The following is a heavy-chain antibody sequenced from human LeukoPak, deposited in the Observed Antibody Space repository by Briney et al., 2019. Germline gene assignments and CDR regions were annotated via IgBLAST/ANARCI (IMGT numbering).Heavy chain of an antibody. J-gene: IGHJ4*02. CDR3: ASGTYGVQFDY. Sequence: PSETLSLTCTVSGGSVSSGSYYWSWIRQPPGKGLGWIVYIYYSGSTNYNPSLKSRVTISVDTSKNQFYLKLSSVTAADTAVYYCASGTYGVQFDYWGQGTLVTVSS. CDR1: GGSVSSGSYY. CDR2: IYYSGST. V-gene: IGHV4-61*01. D-gene: IGHD4-17*01.